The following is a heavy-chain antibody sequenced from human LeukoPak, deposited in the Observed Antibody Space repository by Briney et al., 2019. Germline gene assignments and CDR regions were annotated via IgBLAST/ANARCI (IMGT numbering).Heavy chain of an antibody. J-gene: IGHJ4*02. V-gene: IGHV3-66*02. Sequence: GGSLRLSCAASGFTVSSNYMSWVRQAPGKGLEWASVIYSGGSTYYADSVKGRFTISRDNSKNTLYLQMNSLRAEDTAVYYCARDTHSGYYDYWGQGTLVTVSS. CDR2: IYSGGST. D-gene: IGHD3-22*01. CDR1: GFTVSSNY. CDR3: ARDTHSGYYDY.